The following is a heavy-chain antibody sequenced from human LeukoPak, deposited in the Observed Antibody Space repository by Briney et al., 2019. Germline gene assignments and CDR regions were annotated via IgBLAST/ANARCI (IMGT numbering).Heavy chain of an antibody. CDR2: IDWNGDIT. D-gene: IGHD3-22*01. CDR3: ARTFTKYYYDSSGILNY. J-gene: IGHJ4*02. CDR1: GFNFADHG. Sequence: GGSLRLSCAASGFNFADHGMSWVRQAPGKGLEWVSGIDWNGDITGFADSVKGRFTISRDNAKSSLYLQMNSLRAEDTALYYCARTFTKYYYDSSGILNYWGQGTLVTVSS. V-gene: IGHV3-20*04.